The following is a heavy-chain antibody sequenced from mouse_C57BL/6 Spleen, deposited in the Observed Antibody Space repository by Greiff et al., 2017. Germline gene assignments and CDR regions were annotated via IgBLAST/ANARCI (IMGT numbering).Heavy chain of an antibody. V-gene: IGHV5-4*01. J-gene: IGHJ4*01. D-gene: IGHD1-1*01. CDR1: GFTFSSYA. Sequence: EVKVVESGGGLVKPGGSLKLSCAASGFTFSSYAMSWVRQTPEKRLEWVATISDGGSYTYYPDNVKGRFTISRDNAKNNLYLQMSHLKSEDTAMXYCAREDYGSFYAMDYWGQETSVTVSS. CDR2: ISDGGSYT. CDR3: AREDYGSFYAMDY.